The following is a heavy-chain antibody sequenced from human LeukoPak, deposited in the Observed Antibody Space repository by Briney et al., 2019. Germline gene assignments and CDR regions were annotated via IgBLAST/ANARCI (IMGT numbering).Heavy chain of an antibody. CDR1: GGSISSTSCC. Sequence: SETLSLTCTVSGGSISSTSCCWGWIRQPPGKGLEWLGTICYGGNTHYNPSLRSRVTISVDTSKNQFSLKLSSVTAADTAVYYCARGRGHEYVWGSYQYYFDYWGQGTLVTVSS. CDR2: ICYGGNT. V-gene: IGHV4-39*07. CDR3: ARGRGHEYVWGSYQYYFDY. J-gene: IGHJ4*02. D-gene: IGHD3-16*02.